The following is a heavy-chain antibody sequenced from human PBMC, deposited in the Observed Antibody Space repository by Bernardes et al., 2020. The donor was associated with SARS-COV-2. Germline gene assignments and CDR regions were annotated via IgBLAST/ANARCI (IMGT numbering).Heavy chain of an antibody. CDR3: ASGQWPDAFDI. CDR1: GGSISSYY. J-gene: IGHJ3*02. V-gene: IGHV4-59*01. Sequence: SETLSLTCTVSGGSISSYYWSWLRQPPGKGLEWIGYIYYSGSTNYNPSLKSRVTISVDTSKNQFSLKLSSVTAADTAVYYCASGQWPDAFDIWGQGTMVTVSS. CDR2: IYYSGST. D-gene: IGHD6-19*01.